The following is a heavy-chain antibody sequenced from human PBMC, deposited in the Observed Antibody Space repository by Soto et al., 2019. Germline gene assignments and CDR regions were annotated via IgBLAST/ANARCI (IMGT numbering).Heavy chain of an antibody. D-gene: IGHD3-16*01. Sequence: GGSLRLSCAPSGFTVSGNYMSWVRQAPGKGLEWVSLIYSGGSTYYADSVKGRFTISRDNSKNTLYLQMNSLRGEDTAVYYCARDQGGPNDYWGQGTLVTVSS. V-gene: IGHV3-66*01. CDR2: IYSGGST. CDR1: GFTVSGNY. J-gene: IGHJ4*02. CDR3: ARDQGGPNDY.